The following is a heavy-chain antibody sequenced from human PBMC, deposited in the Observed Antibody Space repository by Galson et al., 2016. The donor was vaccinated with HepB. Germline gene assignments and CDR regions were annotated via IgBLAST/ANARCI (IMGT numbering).Heavy chain of an antibody. CDR2: INHSGST. CDR1: GGSIRSDGYF. J-gene: IGHJ6*02. Sequence: SETLSLTCTVSGGSIRSDGYFWSWIRQHPGKGLEWIGEINHSGSTNYNPSLKSRVTISVDTSKNQFSLKLSSVTAADTAVYYCARGTRLAGTYNYYYYGMDVWGQGTTVTVSS. D-gene: IGHD6-19*01. CDR3: ARGTRLAGTYNYYYYGMDV. V-gene: IGHV4-34*01.